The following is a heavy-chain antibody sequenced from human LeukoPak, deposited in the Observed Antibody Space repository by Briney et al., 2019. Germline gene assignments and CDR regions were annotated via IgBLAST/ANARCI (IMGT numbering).Heavy chain of an antibody. CDR2: IKQDGSEK. Sequence: TGGSLRLSCAASGFTFSGYWMTWVRQAPEKGLEWVANIKQDGSEKYYVDSVKGRFTISRDNAKNSLYLQMNSLRAEDTAVYYCARGRGIDYWGQGTLVTVSS. D-gene: IGHD3-10*01. J-gene: IGHJ4*02. CDR3: ARGRGIDY. V-gene: IGHV3-7*03. CDR1: GFTFSGYW.